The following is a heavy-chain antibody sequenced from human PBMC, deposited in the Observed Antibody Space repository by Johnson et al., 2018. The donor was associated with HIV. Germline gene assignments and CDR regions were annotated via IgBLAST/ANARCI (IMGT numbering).Heavy chain of an antibody. CDR1: GFTFSSYG. Sequence: VQLVESGGGVVQPGRSLRLSCAASGFTFSSYGMHWVRQAPGKGLEWVAVISYDGSNQNYAESVKGRFTISRDNSKNTLSLQMNSLGPEDTAVDYCARGPTYDADPFAFDIWGQGTMVTVSS. CDR3: ARGPTYDADPFAFDI. J-gene: IGHJ3*02. CDR2: ISYDGSNQ. D-gene: IGHD3-3*01. V-gene: IGHV3-30*19.